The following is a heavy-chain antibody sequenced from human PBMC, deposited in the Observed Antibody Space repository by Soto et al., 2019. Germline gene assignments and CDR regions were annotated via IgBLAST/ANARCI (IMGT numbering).Heavy chain of an antibody. J-gene: IGHJ4*02. Sequence: PGGSLRLSCSASGFTFSDYYMTWIRQAPGRGLEWLSYISGRGSYTNYADSVKGRFTISRDNTKSSLFLQMNSLRAEDTALYYCARVPRTQGGLLEIWGQGTPVTVSS. CDR2: ISGRGSYT. D-gene: IGHD3-16*01. CDR1: GFTFSDYY. CDR3: ARVPRTQGGLLEI. V-gene: IGHV3-11*05.